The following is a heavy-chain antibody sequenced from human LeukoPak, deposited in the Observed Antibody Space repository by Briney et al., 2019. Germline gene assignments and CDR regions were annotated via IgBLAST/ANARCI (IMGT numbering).Heavy chain of an antibody. CDR2: IVSNGDST. V-gene: IGHV3-64*04. Sequence: HPGGSLRLSCSASGFTFSRYGMHWVRQAPGKGLEYVSAIVSNGDSTNYADSVKGRFTISRDNAKNTLYLQMNSLRAEDTAVYYCARGYSGYLYYWGQGTLVTVSS. CDR1: GFTFSRYG. J-gene: IGHJ4*02. CDR3: ARGYSGYLYY. D-gene: IGHD5-12*01.